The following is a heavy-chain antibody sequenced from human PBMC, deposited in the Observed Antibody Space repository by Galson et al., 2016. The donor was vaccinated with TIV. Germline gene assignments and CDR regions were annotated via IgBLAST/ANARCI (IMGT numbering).Heavy chain of an antibody. D-gene: IGHD2-15*01. V-gene: IGHV1-18*01. CDR2: ISNYNVNT. CDR3: ARGRAAYPAFDF. Sequence: SVKVSCKASGYSFTSYGITWVRQAPGQGLAWMGWISNYNVNTKYAQKFQGRVTLTTDTSTSTAYMELRSLRSDDTVVYFCARGRAAYPAFDFWGQGTMVTVSS. CDR1: GYSFTSYG. J-gene: IGHJ3*01.